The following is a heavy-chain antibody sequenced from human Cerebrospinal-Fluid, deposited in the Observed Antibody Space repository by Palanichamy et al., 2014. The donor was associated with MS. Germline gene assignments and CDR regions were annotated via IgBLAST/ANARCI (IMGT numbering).Heavy chain of an antibody. CDR3: ARGDYGDSTFDS. Sequence: QDHLVQSGAEVKKPGASVKISCKASGYPVTTYAIHWLRQAPGQRFKWMGWIHVGTGYTKYSQEFQGRVTITRDTSASTAYINLISLRSGDTAVYYCARGDYGDSTFDSWGQGTLVTVSS. CDR1: GYPVTTYA. V-gene: IGHV1-3*01. D-gene: IGHD4-17*01. J-gene: IGHJ4*02. CDR2: IHVGTGYT.